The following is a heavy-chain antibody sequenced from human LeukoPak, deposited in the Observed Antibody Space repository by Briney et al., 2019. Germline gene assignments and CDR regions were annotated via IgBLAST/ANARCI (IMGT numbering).Heavy chain of an antibody. V-gene: IGHV3-23*01. CDR1: GFTFSSYA. Sequence: GGSLRLSCAASGFTFSSYAMTWVRQAPGKGLEWVSAISYSGGSTYYADSVKGRFTISRDNSKNTLYLQMNSLRAEDTAVYYCAKDRRHCSSGSCYAPVDYWGQGTLVTVSS. J-gene: IGHJ4*02. CDR2: ISYSGGST. CDR3: AKDRRHCSSGSCYAPVDY. D-gene: IGHD2-2*01.